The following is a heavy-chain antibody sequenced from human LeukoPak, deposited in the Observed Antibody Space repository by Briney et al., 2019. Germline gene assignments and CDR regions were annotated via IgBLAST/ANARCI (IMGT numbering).Heavy chain of an antibody. J-gene: IGHJ3*02. D-gene: IGHD3-22*01. Sequence: SVKASCKASGFTFTSSAMQWVRQARGQRLEWIGWIVVGSGNTNYAQKFQERVTITRDMSTSTAYMVLSSLRSEDTAVYYCAAVVSDDSSGYYYALDAFDIWGQGTMVTVSS. CDR2: IVVGSGNT. CDR1: GFTFTSSA. CDR3: AAVVSDDSSGYYYALDAFDI. V-gene: IGHV1-58*02.